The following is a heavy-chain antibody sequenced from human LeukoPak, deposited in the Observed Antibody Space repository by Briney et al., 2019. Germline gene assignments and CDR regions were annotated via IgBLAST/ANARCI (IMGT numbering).Heavy chain of an antibody. V-gene: IGHV1-2*02. CDR2: INPNSGGT. J-gene: IGHJ6*03. CDR3: ARDRGVLRYFDWVLQNYYMDV. CDR1: GYTFTGYY. D-gene: IGHD3-9*01. Sequence: AAVQVSCKASGYTFTGYYMHWVRQAPGQGLEWMGWINPNSGGTNYSQKFQGRVALTMETPIRTASIAASQLRANDTAVYYCARDRGVLRYFDWVLQNYYMDVWGKGATVTVSS.